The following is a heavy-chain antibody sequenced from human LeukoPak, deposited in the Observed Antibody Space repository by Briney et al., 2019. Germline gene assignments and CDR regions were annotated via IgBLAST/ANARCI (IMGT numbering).Heavy chain of an antibody. CDR3: ATYWYGGYFDY. CDR1: GGTFSSYA. CDR2: IIPIFGTA. V-gene: IGHV1-69*05. J-gene: IGHJ4*02. Sequence: ASVEVSCKASGGTFSSYAISWVRQAPGQGLEWMGGIIPIFGTANYAQKFQGRVTITTDESTSTAYMELSSLRSEDTAVYYCATYWYGGYFDYWGQGTLLTVSS. D-gene: IGHD3-10*01.